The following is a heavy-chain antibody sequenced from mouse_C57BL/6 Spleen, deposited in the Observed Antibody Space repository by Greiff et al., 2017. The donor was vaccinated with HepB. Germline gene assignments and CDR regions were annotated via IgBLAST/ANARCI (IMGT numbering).Heavy chain of an antibody. V-gene: IGHV5-4*01. CDR1: GFTFSSYA. J-gene: IGHJ2*01. D-gene: IGHD2-4*01. Sequence: EVQGVESGGGLVKPGGSLKLSCAASGFTFSSYAMSWVRQTPEKRLEWVATISDGGSYTYYTDNVKGRFTISRDNAKNNLYLQMSHLKSEDTAMYDCARRRNYDAFDYWGQGTTLTVSS. CDR2: ISDGGSYT. CDR3: ARRRNYDAFDY.